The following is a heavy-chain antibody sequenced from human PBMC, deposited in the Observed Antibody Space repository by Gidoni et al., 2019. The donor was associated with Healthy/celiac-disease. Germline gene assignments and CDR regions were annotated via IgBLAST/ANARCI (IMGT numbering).Heavy chain of an antibody. J-gene: IGHJ6*02. CDR3: ARWDASRDCSSTSCPTAYGMDV. Sequence: SYGMHWVRQAPGKGLEWVAVISYDGSNKYYADSVKGRFTISRDNSKNTLYLQMNSLRAEDTAVYYCARWDASRDCSSTSCPTAYGMDVWGQGTTVTVSS. CDR1: SYG. V-gene: IGHV3-30*03. D-gene: IGHD2-2*01. CDR2: ISYDGSNK.